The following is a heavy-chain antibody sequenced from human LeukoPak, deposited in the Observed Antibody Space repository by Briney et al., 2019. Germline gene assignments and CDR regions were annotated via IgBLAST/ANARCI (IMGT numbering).Heavy chain of an antibody. V-gene: IGHV5-51*01. CDR1: GYSFSIYW. J-gene: IGHJ4*02. Sequence: GESLKISCKASGYSFSIYWIGWVRQMPGKGLEWMGIIYPGDSDTRYSPPSQGQVTISADTSISTAYLQWSSLKASDTAMYYCARSDEGGTMDYWGQGTLVTVSS. CDR3: ARSDEGGTMDY. D-gene: IGHD1-7*01. CDR2: IYPGDSDT.